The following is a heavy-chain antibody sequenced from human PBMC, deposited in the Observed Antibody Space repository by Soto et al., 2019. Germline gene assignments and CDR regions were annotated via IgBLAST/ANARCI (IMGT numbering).Heavy chain of an antibody. CDR2: ISYDGSNK. J-gene: IGHJ4*02. CDR3: AKDSLWHCISTSCFPLDY. D-gene: IGHD2-2*01. CDR1: GFTFSSYG. Sequence: QVQLVESGGGVVQPGRSLRLSCAASGFTFSSYGMHWVRQAPGKGLEWVAVISYDGSNKYYADSVKGRFTISRDNSKNMLYLQMNSLRAEDTAVYYCAKDSLWHCISTSCFPLDYWGQGTLVTVSS. V-gene: IGHV3-30*18.